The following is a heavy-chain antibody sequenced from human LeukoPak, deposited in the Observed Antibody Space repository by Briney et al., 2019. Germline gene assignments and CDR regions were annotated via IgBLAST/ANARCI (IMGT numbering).Heavy chain of an antibody. CDR1: GFSFSTYA. J-gene: IGHJ4*02. D-gene: IGHD3-10*01. Sequence: GGSLRLSCAASGFSFSTYAMSWVRQAPGKGLEWVSLISGSGGGTHYADSVKGRFTISRDNAKNSLYLQMTSLRAEDTAVYYCASTNHYYGSGTYDYYFDYWGQGTLLTVSS. V-gene: IGHV3-23*01. CDR2: ISGSGGGT. CDR3: ASTNHYYGSGTYDYYFDY.